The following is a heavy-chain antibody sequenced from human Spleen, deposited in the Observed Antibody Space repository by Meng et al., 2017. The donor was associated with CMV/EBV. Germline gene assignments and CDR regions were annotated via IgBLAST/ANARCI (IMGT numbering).Heavy chain of an antibody. D-gene: IGHD6-19*01. J-gene: IGHJ6*02. CDR1: GFTFDSYS. V-gene: IGHV3-43*01. CDR2: VSWDGDSI. Sequence: GGSLRLSCVASGFTFDSYSMNWVRQAPGKGLEWVSFVSWDGDSIDYADSVRGRFTISRDNNKNSLYLQMNSLRSEDTAVYYCAKSADASDYYYYGMDVWGQGTTVTVSS. CDR3: AKSADASDYYYYGMDV.